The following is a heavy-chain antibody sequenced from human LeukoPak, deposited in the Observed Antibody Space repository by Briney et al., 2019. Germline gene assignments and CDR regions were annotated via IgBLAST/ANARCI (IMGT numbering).Heavy chain of an antibody. CDR1: GFNFSSSP. J-gene: IGHJ4*02. V-gene: IGHV3-64D*06. Sequence: GGSLRLSCSASGFNFSSSPMHWVRQAPGKTLEYVSAISSDGHNTYYADSVKGRFTMSRDNSKNTLSLQMSSLRAEDTAVYYCVPHINYSYQYWGRGTQVTVS. D-gene: IGHD5-18*01. CDR3: VPHINYSYQY. CDR2: ISSDGHNT.